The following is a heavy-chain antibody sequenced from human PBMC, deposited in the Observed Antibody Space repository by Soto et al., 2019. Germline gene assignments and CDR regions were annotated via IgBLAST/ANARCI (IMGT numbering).Heavy chain of an antibody. CDR2: ISDSGST. D-gene: IGHD2-2*03. CDR3: AEVWAEDGYWSSTSCLSCFHH. Sequence: EVQLLESGGGLVQPGGSLRLSCEASGFTFSSSAMSWVRQAPGKGLEWVSTISDSGSTYYADSVKGRFTISRDNSKNPLYLQMNSRRAEDAAVFYGAEVWAEDGYWSSTSCLSCFHHWGQRTLVNVSS. V-gene: IGHV3-23*01. J-gene: IGHJ4*02. CDR1: GFTFSSSA.